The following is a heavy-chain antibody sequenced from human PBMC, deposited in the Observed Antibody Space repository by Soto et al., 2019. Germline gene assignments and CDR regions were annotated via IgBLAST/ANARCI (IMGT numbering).Heavy chain of an antibody. J-gene: IGHJ4*02. CDR3: ARDLRWESPRGDCDY. Sequence: EVQLVESGGGLVKPGGSLRLSCEVSGFSFSSSSMNWVRQAPGKGLEWVSFISTSSRNIYYADSVKGRFTISRDNAKNSLYLQMNSLRAEDTAVYYCARDLRWESPRGDCDYWGQGTLVTVAS. CDR1: GFSFSSSS. CDR2: ISTSSRNI. D-gene: IGHD1-26*01. V-gene: IGHV3-21*01.